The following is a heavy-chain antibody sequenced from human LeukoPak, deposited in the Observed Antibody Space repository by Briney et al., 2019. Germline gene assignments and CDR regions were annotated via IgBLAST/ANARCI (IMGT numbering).Heavy chain of an antibody. D-gene: IGHD3-10*01. CDR1: GSTFSIHG. Sequence: PGGSLRLSCAASGSTFSIHGMSWVRQAPGKGLEWVSAIGGTAGGTYYADSVKGRFTISRDNSKNTLSLQMNSLGAEDTAVYYCVKDALYASGTYYNSWGQGTLVTVSS. CDR2: IGGTAGGT. V-gene: IGHV3-23*01. CDR3: VKDALYASGTYYNS. J-gene: IGHJ5*02.